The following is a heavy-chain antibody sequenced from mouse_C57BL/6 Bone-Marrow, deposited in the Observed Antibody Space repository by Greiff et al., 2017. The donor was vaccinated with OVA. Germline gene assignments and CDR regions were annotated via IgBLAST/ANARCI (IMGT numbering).Heavy chain of an antibody. D-gene: IGHD2-5*01. CDR2: IDPSDSYT. J-gene: IGHJ2*01. CDR1: GYTFTSYW. CDR3: ARDSHYEGSFDY. Sequence: QVQLQQPGAELVMPGASVKLSCKASGYTFTSYWMHWVKQRPGQGLEWIGEIDPSDSYTNYNQKFKGKSTLTVDKSSSTAYMQLSSLTSEDSAVYYCARDSHYEGSFDYWGQGTTLTVSS. V-gene: IGHV1-69*01.